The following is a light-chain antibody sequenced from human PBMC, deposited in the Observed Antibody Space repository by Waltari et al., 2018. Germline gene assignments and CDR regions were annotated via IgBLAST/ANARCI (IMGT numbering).Light chain of an antibody. J-gene: IGLJ2*01. CDR2: DVS. CDR3: CSYAGSYTVV. V-gene: IGLV2-11*01. CDR1: SSDVGGYNY. Sequence: QSALTQPRSVSGSPGQSVTISCTGTSSDVGGYNYVYWYQPHPGTAPKLMIYDVSNRPSGVPDRFSGSKTGNTASLTISGLQAEDEADYYCCSYAGSYTVVFGGGTKLTVL.